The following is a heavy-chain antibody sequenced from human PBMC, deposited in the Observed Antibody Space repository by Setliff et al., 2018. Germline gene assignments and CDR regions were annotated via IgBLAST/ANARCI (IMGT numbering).Heavy chain of an antibody. CDR2: IYYTGST. D-gene: IGHD5-12*01. Sequence: PSETLSLTCTASGGSINSGDYFWSWFRQLPGKGLEWIGYIYYTGSTHYNPSLKSRLTMSVDTSKNQFSLNLKSVTAADTAVYFCARADSGYDGEYYFDYWGQGTLVTVSS. V-gene: IGHV4-31*03. J-gene: IGHJ4*02. CDR1: GGSINSGDYF. CDR3: ARADSGYDGEYYFDY.